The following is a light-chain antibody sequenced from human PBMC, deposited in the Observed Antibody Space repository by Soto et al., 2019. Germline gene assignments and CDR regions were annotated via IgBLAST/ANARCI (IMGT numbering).Light chain of an antibody. CDR2: GNS. V-gene: IGLV1-40*01. CDR3: QSYDSSLSGSRV. J-gene: IGLJ2*01. CDR1: SSKIGAGYD. Sequence: QSVLTQPPSVSGAPGQRVTISCTGSSSKIGAGYDVHWYQQLPGTAPKLLIYGNSNRPSGVPDRFSGSKSGTSASLAITGLQAEDEADYYCQSYDSSLSGSRVFGGGTKVTVL.